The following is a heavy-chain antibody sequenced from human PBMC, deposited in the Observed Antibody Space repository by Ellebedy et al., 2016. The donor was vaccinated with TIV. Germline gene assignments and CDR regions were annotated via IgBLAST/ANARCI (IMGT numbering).Heavy chain of an antibody. J-gene: IGHJ4*02. V-gene: IGHV3-15*01. CDR3: TPSDRDTSCYPY. D-gene: IGHD2-2*01. CDR1: GFTFSNAW. CDR2: IKSKTDGGTT. Sequence: GESLKISCAASGFTFSNAWMSWVRQAPGKGLEWVGRIKSKTDGGTTDYAAPVKGRFTISRDDSKNTLYLQMNSLKTEDTAVYYCTPSDRDTSCYPYWGQGTLVTVSS.